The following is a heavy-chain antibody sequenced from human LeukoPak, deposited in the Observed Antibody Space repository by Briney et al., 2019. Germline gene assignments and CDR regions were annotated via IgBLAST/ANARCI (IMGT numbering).Heavy chain of an antibody. CDR3: AKATQNAFDI. Sequence: SETLSLTCTVSGGSISSYYWSWIRQPPGKGLEWIGDIYYSGSTNYNPSLKSRVTISVDTSKNQFSLKLSSVTAADTAVYYCAKATQNAFDIWGQGTMVTVSS. V-gene: IGHV4-59*01. CDR2: IYYSGST. J-gene: IGHJ3*02. CDR1: GGSISSYY.